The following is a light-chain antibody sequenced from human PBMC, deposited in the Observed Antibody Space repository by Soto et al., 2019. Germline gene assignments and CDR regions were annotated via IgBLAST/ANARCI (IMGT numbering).Light chain of an antibody. J-gene: IGKJ4*01. V-gene: IGKV3-11*01. CDR3: QQRDNWPLT. CDR2: DTS. CDR1: QSVSSC. Sequence: EIVLTQSPATLSLSPGERATLSCRASQSVSSCLAWYQQKPGQAPRLLIYDTSNRATGIPARFSGSGSGTDFTHTISSLEPEEFAVYYCQQRDNWPLTFGGGTKVEIK.